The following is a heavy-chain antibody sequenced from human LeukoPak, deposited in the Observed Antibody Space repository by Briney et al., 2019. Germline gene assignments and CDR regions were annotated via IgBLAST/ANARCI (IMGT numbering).Heavy chain of an antibody. J-gene: IGHJ5*02. CDR2: MNPNSGNT. D-gene: IGHD3-9*01. CDR1: GYTFTSYD. V-gene: IGHV1-8*01. Sequence: ASVKVSCKASGYTFTSYDINWVRQAPGQGLEWVGWMNPNSGNTGYAQKFQGRVTMTRNTSISTAYMELSSLRSEDTAVYYCARGSLYYDILTGYNLRSRWFDPWGQGTLVTVSS. CDR3: ARGSLYYDILTGYNLRSRWFDP.